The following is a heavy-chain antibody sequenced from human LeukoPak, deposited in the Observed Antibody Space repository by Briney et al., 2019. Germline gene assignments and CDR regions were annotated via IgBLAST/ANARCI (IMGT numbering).Heavy chain of an antibody. J-gene: IGHJ6*03. CDR1: GGSISSYY. D-gene: IGHD3-10*01. CDR2: IHYSGST. Sequence: SETLSLTCTVSGGSISSYYWSWMRQPPGKGLEWIGYIHYSGSTNYNPSLKSRFTISVDTSKNQLSLKLSSVTAADTAVYYCAREYYGSGRGYYMDVWGKGTTVTVSS. CDR3: AREYYGSGRGYYMDV. V-gene: IGHV4-59*01.